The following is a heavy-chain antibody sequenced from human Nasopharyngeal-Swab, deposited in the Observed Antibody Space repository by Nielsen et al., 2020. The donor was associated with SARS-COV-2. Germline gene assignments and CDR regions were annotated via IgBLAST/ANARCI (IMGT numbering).Heavy chain of an antibody. CDR1: GYTLTELS. J-gene: IGHJ3*02. V-gene: IGHV1-24*01. D-gene: IGHD2-2*02. Sequence: ASAKVSCKVSGYTLTELSMHWVRQAPGKGLEWMGGFDPEDGETIYAQKFQGRVTMTEDTSTDTAYMELSSLRSEDTAVYYCATVPYCSSTSCYIGAFDIWGQGTMVTVSS. CDR3: ATVPYCSSTSCYIGAFDI. CDR2: FDPEDGET.